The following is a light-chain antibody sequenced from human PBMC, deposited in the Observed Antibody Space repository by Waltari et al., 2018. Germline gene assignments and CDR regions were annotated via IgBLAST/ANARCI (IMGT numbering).Light chain of an antibody. J-gene: IGKJ2*01. V-gene: IGKV2-30*01. CDR2: KVS. Sequence: MVTQTPLSLPVALGQTASISCRSSEGLVFRDGKTYLFWFHQRPGQPPRRLINKVSNRDSGVPDRFSGSGSGTDFTLTISRVEADDVGLYFCMQGTQRPYTFGQGTRLEIE. CDR1: EGLVFRDGKTY. CDR3: MQGTQRPYT.